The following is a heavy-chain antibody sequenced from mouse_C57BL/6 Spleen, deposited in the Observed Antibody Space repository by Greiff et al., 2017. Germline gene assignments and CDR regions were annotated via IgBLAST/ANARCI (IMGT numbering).Heavy chain of an antibody. J-gene: IGHJ4*01. CDR2: ISSGGSYT. D-gene: IGHD2-3*01. CDR3: ARHEGWFDY. CDR1: GFTFSSYG. Sequence: VQLKQSGGDLVKPGGSLKLSCAASGFTFSSYGMSWVRQTPDKRLEWVATISSGGSYTYYPDSVKGRFTISRDNGKNTLYLQMSSLKSEDTAMYYCARHEGWFDYWGQGTSVTVSS. V-gene: IGHV5-6*01.